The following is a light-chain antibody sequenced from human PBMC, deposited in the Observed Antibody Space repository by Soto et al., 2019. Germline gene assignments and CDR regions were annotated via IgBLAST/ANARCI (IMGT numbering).Light chain of an antibody. Sequence: QSVLTQPPSASGTPGQRVTISCSGSSSNIGSNTANWYQQVPGTAPKLLIYSNNQRRSGVPDRFSGSKSGTSASLAISGLQSDDESDYYCAAWDDSLNGVIFGGGTKLTVL. CDR1: SSNIGSNT. CDR3: AAWDDSLNGVI. J-gene: IGLJ2*01. CDR2: SNN. V-gene: IGLV1-44*01.